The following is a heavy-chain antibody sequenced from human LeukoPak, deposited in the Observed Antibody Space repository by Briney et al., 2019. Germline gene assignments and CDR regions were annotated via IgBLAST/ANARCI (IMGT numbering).Heavy chain of an antibody. CDR2: ISAYNGNT. J-gene: IGHJ6*03. D-gene: IGHD6-13*01. CDR1: GYTFTSYG. V-gene: IGHV1-18*01. CDR3: ARDNSGYSSSWYYYYYYMDV. Sequence: ASVKVSCKASGYTFTSYGISWVRQAPGQGLEWMGWISAYNGNTNYAQKLQGRVTMTTDTSTSTAYMELRSLRSDDTAVYYCARDNSGYSSSWYYYYYYMDVWGKGTTVTISS.